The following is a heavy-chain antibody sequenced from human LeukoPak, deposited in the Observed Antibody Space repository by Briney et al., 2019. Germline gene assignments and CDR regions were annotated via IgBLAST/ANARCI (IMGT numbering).Heavy chain of an antibody. CDR1: GFTFSDYY. CDR2: ISSSGSTI. D-gene: IGHD3-3*01. V-gene: IGHV3-11*04. Sequence: GGSLRLSCAASGFTFSDYYMSWIRQAPGKGLEWVSYISSSGSTIYYADSVKGRFTISRDNAKNSLYLQMNSLRAEDTAVYYCASPVIGVVIRNYYMDVWGKGTTVTVSS. CDR3: ASPVIGVVIRNYYMDV. J-gene: IGHJ6*03.